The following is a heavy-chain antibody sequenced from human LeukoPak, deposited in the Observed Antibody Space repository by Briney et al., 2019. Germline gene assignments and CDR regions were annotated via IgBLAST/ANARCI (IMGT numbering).Heavy chain of an antibody. Sequence: PSETLSLTCTVSGGSISTSNYYWGWIRQPPGKGLEWVANIKQDGSEKYYVDSVKGRFTISRDNAKNSLYLQMNSLRAEDTAVYYCARDQPYYSDAFDIWGQGTMVTVSS. CDR1: GGSISTSNYY. CDR3: ARDQPYYSDAFDI. V-gene: IGHV3-7*01. J-gene: IGHJ3*02. CDR2: IKQDGSEK. D-gene: IGHD3-10*01.